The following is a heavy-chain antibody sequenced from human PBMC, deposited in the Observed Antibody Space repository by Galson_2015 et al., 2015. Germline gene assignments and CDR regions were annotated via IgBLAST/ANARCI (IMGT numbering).Heavy chain of an antibody. CDR3: AKDRRAVVMSAIDY. D-gene: IGHD2-21*02. V-gene: IGHV3-23*01. J-gene: IGHJ4*02. CDR1: GFTFSRSA. CDR2: LSHTGSSV. Sequence: SLRLSCAASGFTFSRSAMNWVRQAPGTGLEWVSALSHTGSSVYYADSERGRFAISRDNSENTLDLHLNSLSADDTAVYYCAKDRRAVVMSAIDYWGQGTQVTVSS.